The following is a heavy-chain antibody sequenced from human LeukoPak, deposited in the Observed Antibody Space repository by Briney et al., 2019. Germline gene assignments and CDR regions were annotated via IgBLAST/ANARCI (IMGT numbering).Heavy chain of an antibody. J-gene: IGHJ2*01. CDR1: GFTFRSYA. D-gene: IGHD3-10*01. CDR3: ARDSTMVRATIISWSLDL. CDR2: ISTDGSVK. Sequence: PGKSLTLSCAASGFTFRSYAMHWVRQAPGKGLEWVTFISTDGSVKDYADSVKGRFTIFRDNSKNTVSLQMNSLRGEDTALYYCARDSTMVRATIISWSLDLWGRGTLVTVSS. V-gene: IGHV3-30*04.